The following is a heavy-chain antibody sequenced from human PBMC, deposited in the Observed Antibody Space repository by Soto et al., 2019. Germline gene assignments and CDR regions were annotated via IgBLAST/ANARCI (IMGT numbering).Heavy chain of an antibody. D-gene: IGHD3-10*01. V-gene: IGHV4-59*01. CDR3: ARVHSSMGHEFFFDY. CDR1: GGSISRYY. Sequence: QVQLQESGPGLVKPSETLSLTCAVSGGSISRYYWSWIRQPPGKGLEWIGYIYYRGNTNYNPSLKSRVTMSVDTSKNQFSLKLSSVTSADTAVYYCARVHSSMGHEFFFDYWGQGTLVTVSS. J-gene: IGHJ4*02. CDR2: IYYRGNT.